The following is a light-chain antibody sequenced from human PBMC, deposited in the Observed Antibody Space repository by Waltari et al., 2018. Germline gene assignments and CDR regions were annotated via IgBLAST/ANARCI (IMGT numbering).Light chain of an antibody. CDR2: GNN. CDR3: QSYDTNLVV. Sequence: QSVLTQPPSVSGAPGQRVTISCTGSRSNIGAGYDVHWYQQLPGTAPKLLIYGNNNRPSGVPDRFSGSKSGTSASLAITGLQAEDEANYYCQSYDTNLVVFGGGTKLTVL. CDR1: RSNIGAGYD. V-gene: IGLV1-40*01. J-gene: IGLJ2*01.